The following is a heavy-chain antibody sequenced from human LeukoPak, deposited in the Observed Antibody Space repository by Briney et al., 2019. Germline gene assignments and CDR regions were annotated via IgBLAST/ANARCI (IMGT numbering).Heavy chain of an antibody. CDR3: ARLETYDSTLDY. Sequence: SETLSLTCTVSGGSISSGGYYWGWIRQPPGKGLEWIGNIYYSGSTYYNPSLKSRVTISVDTSKNQFSLWLSSVTAADTAVYYCARLETYDSTLDYWGQGTLVTVSS. V-gene: IGHV4-39*01. J-gene: IGHJ4*02. CDR1: GGSISSGGYY. CDR2: IYYSGST. D-gene: IGHD3-22*01.